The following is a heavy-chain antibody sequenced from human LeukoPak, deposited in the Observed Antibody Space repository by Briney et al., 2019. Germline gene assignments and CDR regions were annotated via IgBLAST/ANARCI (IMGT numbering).Heavy chain of an antibody. J-gene: IGHJ4*02. Sequence: PGGSLRLSCAASGFTFSSYNMNWVRQAPGKGLEWDSDISSSGSTIYFADSVKGRFTISRDNAKNSLYLQMNSLRDEDTAVYYCARLEYYYVSGNYYKLFDYWGQGTLVTVCS. CDR2: ISSSGSTI. D-gene: IGHD3-10*01. CDR1: GFTFSSYN. CDR3: ARLEYYYVSGNYYKLFDY. V-gene: IGHV3-48*02.